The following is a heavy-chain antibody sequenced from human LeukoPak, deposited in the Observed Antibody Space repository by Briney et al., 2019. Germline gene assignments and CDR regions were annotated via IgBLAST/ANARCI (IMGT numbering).Heavy chain of an antibody. V-gene: IGHV4-59*01. D-gene: IGHD3-10*01. CDR2: IYYSGST. Sequence: SETLSLTCTVSGGSISSYYWSWIRQPPGKGLEWIGYIYYSGSTNYNPSLKSRVTISVDTSKNQFSLKLSSVTAADTAVYYCARALTQTLGWFDPWGQGTLVTVSS. CDR1: GGSISSYY. J-gene: IGHJ5*02. CDR3: ARALTQTLGWFDP.